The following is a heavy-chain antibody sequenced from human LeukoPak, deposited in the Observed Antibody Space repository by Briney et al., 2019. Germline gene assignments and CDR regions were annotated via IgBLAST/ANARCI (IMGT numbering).Heavy chain of an antibody. D-gene: IGHD1-26*01. J-gene: IGHJ4*02. Sequence: GGSLRLSCAVSGFTFRTYWMHWVRQVPGEGLVWVSRINEDGSITNYADSVKGRFTVSKDNSKKTLYLQMSSLRAEDTAIYYCATGGLYFYSDWGQGILVTVSS. CDR2: INEDGSIT. CDR1: GFTFRTYW. V-gene: IGHV3-74*01. CDR3: ATGGLYFYSD.